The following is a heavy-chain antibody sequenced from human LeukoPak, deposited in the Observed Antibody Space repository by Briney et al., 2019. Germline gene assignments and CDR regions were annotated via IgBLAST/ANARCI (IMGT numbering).Heavy chain of an antibody. Sequence: GGPLRLSCAASGFTVSNYYMSWVRQAPGKGLEWVSVIYSGGDTYYADSVKGRFTISRDNSKNTLYLQMNNLRAEDTAVYYCATSPVTGMIYFDYRGQGTLVTVSS. CDR2: IYSGGDT. CDR1: GFTVSNYY. V-gene: IGHV3-66*01. J-gene: IGHJ4*02. D-gene: IGHD6-19*01. CDR3: ATSPVTGMIYFDY.